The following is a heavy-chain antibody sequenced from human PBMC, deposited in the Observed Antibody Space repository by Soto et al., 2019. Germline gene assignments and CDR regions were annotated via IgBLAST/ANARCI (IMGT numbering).Heavy chain of an antibody. D-gene: IGHD2-2*01. Sequence: PSETLSLTCTVSGGSISGYYVSWIRQSPGKGLEWIGYIYYSGSTNYNPSLKSRVTISVDTSKNQFSLELSSVTAADTAVYYCASYCTSTSCPFDYWGQGILVTVS. V-gene: IGHV4-59*01. CDR3: ASYCTSTSCPFDY. CDR2: IYYSGST. J-gene: IGHJ4*02. CDR1: GGSISGYY.